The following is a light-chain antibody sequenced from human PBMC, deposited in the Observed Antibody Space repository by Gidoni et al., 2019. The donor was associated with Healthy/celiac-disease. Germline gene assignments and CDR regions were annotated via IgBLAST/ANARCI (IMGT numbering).Light chain of an antibody. Sequence: QSVLTQPPSVSEAPWQRVTISCPGSSSNIGAGYDVHWYQQLPGTAPKLLIYGNSNRPSGVPDRFSGSKSGTSASLAITGLQAEDEADYYCQSYDSSLSGSVFGGGTKLTVL. CDR1: SSNIGAGYD. CDR3: QSYDSSLSGSV. CDR2: GNS. V-gene: IGLV1-40*01. J-gene: IGLJ3*02.